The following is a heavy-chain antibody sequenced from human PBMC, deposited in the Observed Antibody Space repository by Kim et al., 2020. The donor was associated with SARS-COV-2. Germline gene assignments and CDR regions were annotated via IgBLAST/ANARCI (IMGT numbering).Heavy chain of an antibody. V-gene: IGHV4-30-4*01. CDR3: ARGNYYDSSGYDY. Sequence: SETLSLTCTVSGGSISSGDYYWSWIRQPPGKGLEWIGYIYYSGSTYYNPSLKSRVTISVDTSKNQFSLKLSSVTAADTAVYYCARGNYYDSSGYDYWGQGTLVTVSS. CDR1: GGSISSGDYY. J-gene: IGHJ4*02. D-gene: IGHD3-22*01. CDR2: IYYSGST.